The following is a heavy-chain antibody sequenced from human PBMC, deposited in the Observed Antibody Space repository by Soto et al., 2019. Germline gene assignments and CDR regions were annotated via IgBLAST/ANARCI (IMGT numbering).Heavy chain of an antibody. Sequence: PSETLSLTCTVSGGSISSGGYYWSWIRQHPGKGLEWIGYIYYSGSTNYNPSLKSRVTISVDTSKNQFSLKLSSVTAADTAVYYCARNYSSSGANVDAFDIWGQGTMVTVSS. CDR2: IYYSGST. CDR1: GGSISSGGYY. D-gene: IGHD6-13*01. V-gene: IGHV4-61*08. J-gene: IGHJ3*02. CDR3: ARNYSSSGANVDAFDI.